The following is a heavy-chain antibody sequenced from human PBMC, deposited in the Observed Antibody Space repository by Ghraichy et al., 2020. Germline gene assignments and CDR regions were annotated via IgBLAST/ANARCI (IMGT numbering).Heavy chain of an antibody. J-gene: IGHJ4*02. Sequence: GGSLRLSCAASGFTFSNYSMSWVRQAPGKGLEWVSSISTSSSHMYYADSVKGRFTISRDNAKNSVYLQMNSLRAEDTAVYYCRTIIVGATPDFWVQGTLVTVSS. CDR2: ISTSSSHM. CDR1: GFTFSNYS. V-gene: IGHV3-21*01. D-gene: IGHD1-26*01. CDR3: RTIIVGATPDF.